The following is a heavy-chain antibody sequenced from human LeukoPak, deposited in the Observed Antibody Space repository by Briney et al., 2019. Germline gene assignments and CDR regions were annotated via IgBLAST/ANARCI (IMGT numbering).Heavy chain of an antibody. CDR2: FDPEDGET. V-gene: IGHV1-24*01. CDR3: ARGGNSEDPYYYYGMDV. Sequence: ASVKVSCKVSGYTLTELSTHWVRQAPGKGVECMGGFDPEDGETIYAQKFQGRVTMTEDTSTDTAYMELSSLRSEDTAVYYCARGGNSEDPYYYYGMDVWGQGTTVTVSS. D-gene: IGHD4-23*01. J-gene: IGHJ6*02. CDR1: GYTLTELS.